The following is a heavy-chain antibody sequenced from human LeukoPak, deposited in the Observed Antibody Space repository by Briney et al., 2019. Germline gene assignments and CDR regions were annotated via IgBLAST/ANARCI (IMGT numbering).Heavy chain of an antibody. CDR3: AKDRAVAGTYYYYYMDV. V-gene: IGHV3-30*02. J-gene: IGHJ6*03. CDR2: IRYDESNK. CDR1: GFTFSSYG. Sequence: PGGSLTLSCAASGFTFSSYGMHWVRQAPGKGLEWVAFIRYDESNKYYADSVKGRFTISRDNSQNTLYLQIHSLRAEDTAVYYCAKDRAVAGTYYYYYMDVWGKGTTVTVSS. D-gene: IGHD6-19*01.